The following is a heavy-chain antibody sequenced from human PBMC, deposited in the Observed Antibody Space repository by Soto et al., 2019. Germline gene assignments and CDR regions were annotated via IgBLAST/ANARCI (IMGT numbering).Heavy chain of an antibody. CDR2: ISSSSSYI. CDR3: ARDRLGSGWFSAFDY. D-gene: IGHD6-19*01. V-gene: IGHV3-21*01. CDR1: GFTFSSYS. Sequence: GGSLRLSCAASGFTFSSYSMNWVRQAPGKGLEWVSSISSSSSYIYYADSVKGRFTISRDNAKNSLYLQMNSLRAEDTAVYYCARDRLGSGWFSAFDYWGQGTLVTVSS. J-gene: IGHJ4*02.